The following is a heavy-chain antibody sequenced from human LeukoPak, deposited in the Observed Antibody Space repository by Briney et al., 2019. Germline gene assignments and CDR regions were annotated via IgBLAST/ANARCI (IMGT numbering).Heavy chain of an antibody. Sequence: PGGSLRLSCAASGFTFSSYSMNWVRQAPGKGLEWVSSISSSSSYIYYADSVKGRFTISRDNAKNSLYLQMNSLRAEDTAIYYCARDRPSRRPGMVGEYWGQGTLVTVSS. V-gene: IGHV3-21*01. CDR3: ARDRPSRRPGMVGEY. J-gene: IGHJ4*02. CDR1: GFTFSSYS. CDR2: ISSSSSYI. D-gene: IGHD5-18*01.